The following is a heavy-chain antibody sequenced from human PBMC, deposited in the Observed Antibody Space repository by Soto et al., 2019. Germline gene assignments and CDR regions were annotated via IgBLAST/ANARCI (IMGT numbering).Heavy chain of an antibody. V-gene: IGHV1-69*13. CDR2: IIPIFGTA. D-gene: IGHD2-15*01. CDR3: ARGYEDIVVVVAARYYYYGMDV. J-gene: IGHJ6*02. CDR1: GGTFSSYA. Sequence: SVKVSCKASGGTFSSYAISWVRQAPGQGLEWMGGIIPIFGTANYAQKFQGRVTITADESTSTAYMELSSLRSEDTAVYYCARGYEDIVVVVAARYYYYGMDVWG.